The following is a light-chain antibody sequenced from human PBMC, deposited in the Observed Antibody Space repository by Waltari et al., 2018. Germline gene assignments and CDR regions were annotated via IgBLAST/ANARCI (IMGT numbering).Light chain of an antibody. V-gene: IGKV3-15*01. CDR1: QSVSSN. CDR3: QQYNNWPGVT. J-gene: IGKJ4*01. CDR2: GAS. Sequence: EIVMTQSPATLSVSPGERATISCRASQSVSSNLAWYQQKPGQAPRLLIYGASTRATGIPARFSGSGSGTEFTLTISSLQSEDFAVYYCQQYNNWPGVTFGGGTKVEIK.